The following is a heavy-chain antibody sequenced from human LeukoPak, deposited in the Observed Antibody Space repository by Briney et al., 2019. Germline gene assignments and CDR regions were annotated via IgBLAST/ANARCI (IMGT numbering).Heavy chain of an antibody. CDR1: VFTFSSYA. Sequence: GRSLRLSCAPSVFTFSSYAIHWVPEAPGRGRERVAVISYDGRNKYYADSVKGRFTISRDNSKNTLYLQKNSLRAEDTAVYYFARARLGELSYRDYWGQGTLVTVSS. D-gene: IGHD3-16*02. J-gene: IGHJ4*02. CDR2: ISYDGRNK. CDR3: ARARLGELSYRDY. V-gene: IGHV3-30*04.